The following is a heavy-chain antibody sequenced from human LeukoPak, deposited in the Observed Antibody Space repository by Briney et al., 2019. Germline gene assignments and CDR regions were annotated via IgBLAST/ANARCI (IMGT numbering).Heavy chain of an antibody. CDR2: IYYSGST. J-gene: IGHJ3*02. CDR1: GGSISSYY. CDR3: ARPKPLLNAFDI. V-gene: IGHV4-59*01. D-gene: IGHD3-10*01. Sequence: SETLSLTCTVSGGSISSYYWSWIRQPPGKGLEWIGYIYYSGSTNYNPSLKSRVTISVDTSKNQFSLKLSSVTAADTAVYYCARPKPLLNAFDIWGQGTMVTVSS.